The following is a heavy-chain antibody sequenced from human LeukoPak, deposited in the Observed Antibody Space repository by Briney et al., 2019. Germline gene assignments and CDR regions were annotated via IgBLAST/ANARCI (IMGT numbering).Heavy chain of an antibody. J-gene: IGHJ3*01. D-gene: IGHD3-10*01. CDR1: GFGFSDYW. CDR2: ISIDGSYT. Sequence: GGSLRLSCAASGFGFSDYWMHWVRQVPGRGPVWVSHISIDGSYTNYADSVKGRFTISRDNAKNTLYLEMNSLRAEDTAVYYCLFGSGSYYTAFHYWGQGTMVTVSS. CDR3: LFGSGSYYTAFHY. V-gene: IGHV3-74*01.